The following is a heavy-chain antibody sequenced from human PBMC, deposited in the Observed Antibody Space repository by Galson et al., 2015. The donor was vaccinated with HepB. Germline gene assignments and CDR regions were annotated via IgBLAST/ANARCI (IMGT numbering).Heavy chain of an antibody. CDR3: ARDLTMVRGVRGYGMDV. D-gene: IGHD3-10*01. J-gene: IGHJ6*02. CDR1: GGSISSYY. V-gene: IGHV4-59*01. Sequence: ETLSLTCTVSGGSISSYYWSWIRQPPGKGLEWIGYIYYSGSTNYNPSLKSRVTISVDTSKNQFSLKLSSVTAADTAVYYCARDLTMVRGVRGYGMDVWGQGTTVTVSS. CDR2: IYYSGST.